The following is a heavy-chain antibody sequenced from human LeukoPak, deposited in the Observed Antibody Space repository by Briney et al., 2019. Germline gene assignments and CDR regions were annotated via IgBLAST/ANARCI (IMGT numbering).Heavy chain of an antibody. CDR2: IYTSAST. D-gene: IGHD3-3*01. J-gene: IGHJ4*02. CDR1: GGSFSTYY. V-gene: IGHV4-4*07. Sequence: SETLSLTCTVSGGSFSTYYWSWIRQSPGKGLEWIGRIYTSASTNYNPSLKSRVTMSVDTSKDQFSLKLSSVTAADTAVYYCARLFWSGQAYDYWGQGALVTVSS. CDR3: ARLFWSGQAYDY.